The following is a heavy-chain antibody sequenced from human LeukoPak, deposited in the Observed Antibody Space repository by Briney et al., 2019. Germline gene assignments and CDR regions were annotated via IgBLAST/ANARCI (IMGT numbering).Heavy chain of an antibody. D-gene: IGHD2-2*02. Sequence: SETLSLTCTVSGGSISSSSYYWGWIRQPPGKGLEWIGSIYYSGSTYYNPSLKSRVTISVDTSKNQFSLKLSSVTAADTAVNYCASTGGYCSSTSCSTGNDYWGQGTLVTVSS. V-gene: IGHV4-39*01. CDR2: IYYSGST. CDR3: ASTGGYCSSTSCSTGNDY. CDR1: GGSISSSSYY. J-gene: IGHJ4*02.